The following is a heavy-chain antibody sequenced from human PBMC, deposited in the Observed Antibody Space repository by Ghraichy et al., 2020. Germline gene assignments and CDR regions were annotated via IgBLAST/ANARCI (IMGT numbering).Heavy chain of an antibody. Sequence: GGSLRLSCAASGFTFSGSTMHWVRQPSGKGLEWVGRIRSEANGYATLYGESAKGRFTISRDDSRNTAYLQMTSLKTEDTAVYYCLRHIYGDYESGGFWGQGTLVTVSS. CDR3: LRHIYGDYESGGF. V-gene: IGHV3-73*01. CDR1: GFTFSGST. CDR2: IRSEANGYAT. D-gene: IGHD4-17*01. J-gene: IGHJ4*02.